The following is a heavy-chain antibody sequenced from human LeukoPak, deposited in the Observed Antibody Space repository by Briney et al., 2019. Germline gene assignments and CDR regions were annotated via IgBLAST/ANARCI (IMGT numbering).Heavy chain of an antibody. CDR1: GFTFTKYW. J-gene: IGHJ3*02. CDR2: IKQDGSEI. D-gene: IGHD3-22*01. CDR3: AKGRTYYYDSSGYYPDAFDI. Sequence: GDSLRLSCAASGFTFTKYWMTWVRQAPGKGLEWVANIKQDGSEIDSVDSMKGRFTISRDNAKNSLYLQMNSPRAEDTAVYYCAKGRTYYYDSSGYYPDAFDIWGQGTMVTVSS. V-gene: IGHV3-7*03.